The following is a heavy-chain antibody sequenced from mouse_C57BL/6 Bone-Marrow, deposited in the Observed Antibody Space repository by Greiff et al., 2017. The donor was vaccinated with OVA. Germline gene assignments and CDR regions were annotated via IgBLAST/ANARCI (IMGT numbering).Heavy chain of an antibody. CDR3: SKIGSSPYWYFDV. V-gene: IGHV2-4*01. CDR1: GFSLTSYG. D-gene: IGHD1-1*01. Sequence: QVQLQQSGPGLVQPSQSLSITCTVSGFSLTSYGVHWVRQPPGKGLEWLGVIWSGGSTDYTAAFISRLSISKDNSKSQVFFKMNSLQADDTAIYYCSKIGSSPYWYFDVWGTGTTVTVSS. CDR2: IWSGGST. J-gene: IGHJ1*03.